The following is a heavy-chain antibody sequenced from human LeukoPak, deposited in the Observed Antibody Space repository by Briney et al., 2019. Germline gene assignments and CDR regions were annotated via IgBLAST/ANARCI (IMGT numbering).Heavy chain of an antibody. CDR1: GYTFTGYY. CDR2: IIPILGIA. J-gene: IGHJ3*02. D-gene: IGHD3-10*01. Sequence: ASVKVSCKASGYTFTGYYMHWVRQAPGQGLEWMGRIIPILGIANYAQKFQGRVTITADKSTSTAYMELSSLRSEDTAVYYCARVHEALNIWGQGTMVTVSS. V-gene: IGHV1-69*02. CDR3: ARVHEALNI.